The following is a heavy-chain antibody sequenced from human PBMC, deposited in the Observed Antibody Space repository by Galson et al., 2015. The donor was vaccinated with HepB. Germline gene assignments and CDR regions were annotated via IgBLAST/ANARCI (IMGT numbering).Heavy chain of an antibody. CDR3: ARDGLTYYDFWSGPRYGMDV. Sequence: SETLSLTCTVSGGSISSSYWSWIRQPPGKGLEWIGYIYYSGSTNYNPSLKSRVTISVDTSKNQFSLKLSSVTAADTAVYYCARDGLTYYDFWSGPRYGMDVWGQGTTVTVSS. V-gene: IGHV4-59*01. J-gene: IGHJ6*02. D-gene: IGHD3-3*01. CDR1: GGSISSSY. CDR2: IYYSGST.